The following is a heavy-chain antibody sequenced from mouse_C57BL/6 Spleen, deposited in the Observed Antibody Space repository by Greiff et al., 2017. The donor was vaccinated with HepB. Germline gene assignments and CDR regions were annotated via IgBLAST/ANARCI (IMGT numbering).Heavy chain of an antibody. D-gene: IGHD2-1*01. CDR2: IYPGSGST. CDR3: ARAGYCNPMDY. J-gene: IGHJ4*01. CDR1: GYTFTSYW. V-gene: IGHV1-55*01. Sequence: QVQLQQSGAELVKPGASVKMSCKASGYTFTSYWIPWVKQRPGPGLEWIGDIYPGSGSTNYNEKFKSKATLTVDTSSSTAYMPLSSLTSEDSAVYYCARAGYCNPMDYWGQGTSVTVSS.